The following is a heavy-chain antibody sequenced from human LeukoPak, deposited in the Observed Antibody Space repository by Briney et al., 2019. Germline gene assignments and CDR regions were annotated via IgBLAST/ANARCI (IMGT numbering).Heavy chain of an antibody. J-gene: IGHJ3*02. CDR3: ARTDRSGLHVFDT. D-gene: IGHD3-22*01. V-gene: IGHV3-7*03. CDR1: GFTFSSYW. Sequence: GGSLRLSCAASGFTFSSYWMSWVRQAPGKGLEWVANIKQDGSEKYYVDSVKGRFTISRDNAKNSLYLQMNSLRAEDTAVYYCARTDRSGLHVFDTWGQGTKVTVSS. CDR2: IKQDGSEK.